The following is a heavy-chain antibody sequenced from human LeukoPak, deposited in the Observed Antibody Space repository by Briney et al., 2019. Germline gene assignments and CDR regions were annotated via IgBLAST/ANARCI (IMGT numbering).Heavy chain of an antibody. D-gene: IGHD3-22*01. CDR1: GGSISSGDYY. CDR3: ARDGHYDSSGSYDY. J-gene: IGHJ4*02. CDR2: IYYSGST. Sequence: SETLSLTCTVSGGSISSGDYYWSWIRQPPGKGLEWIGYIYYSGSTYYNPSLKSRVTISVDTSKNQFSLKLSSVTAADTAVYYCARDGHYDSSGSYDYWGQGTLVTVSS. V-gene: IGHV4-30-4*08.